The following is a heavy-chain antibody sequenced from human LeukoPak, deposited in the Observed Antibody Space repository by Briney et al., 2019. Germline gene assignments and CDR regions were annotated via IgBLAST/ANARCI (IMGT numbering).Heavy chain of an antibody. CDR1: GFTFSSYA. CDR2: ISGSGGST. V-gene: IGHV3-23*01. CDR3: AKKAEYCSSTSCYSDY. Sequence: GGSLRLSCAASGFTFSSYAMSWVRQPPGKGLEWVSSISGSGGSTYYADSVKGRFTISRDNSKNTLYLQMNSLRAEDTAVYYCAKKAEYCSSTSCYSDYWGQGTLVTVSS. D-gene: IGHD2-2*01. J-gene: IGHJ4*02.